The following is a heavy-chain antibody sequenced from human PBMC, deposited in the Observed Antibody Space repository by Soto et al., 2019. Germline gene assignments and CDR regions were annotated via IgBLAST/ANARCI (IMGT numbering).Heavy chain of an antibody. Sequence: QVQLQESGPGLVKPSETLSLTCTVSGGSISSYYWSWIRQPPGKGLEWIGYIYYSGSTNYNPSLKSRVSISVDTSKNQFSLKLSSVTAADTAVYYCARGRFRGLADAFDIWGQGTMVTVSS. D-gene: IGHD5-12*01. J-gene: IGHJ3*02. CDR1: GGSISSYY. CDR3: ARGRFRGLADAFDI. CDR2: IYYSGST. V-gene: IGHV4-59*01.